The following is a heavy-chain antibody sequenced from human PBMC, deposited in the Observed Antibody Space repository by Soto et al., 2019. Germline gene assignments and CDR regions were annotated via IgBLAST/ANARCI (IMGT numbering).Heavy chain of an antibody. CDR3: AKSKSGSFFAAFVL. D-gene: IGHD1-26*01. V-gene: IGHV3-23*01. CDR2: IFGSEITT. CDR1: GFNFSSDV. Sequence: PGGSLRLSCAASGFNFSSDVMNWVRQTPGKGLEWVASIFGSEITTYYADSVKGRFTISRDNSKNTLHLQLNSLRAEDTALYYCAKSKSGSFFAAFVLWGQGSLLTVSS. J-gene: IGHJ4*01.